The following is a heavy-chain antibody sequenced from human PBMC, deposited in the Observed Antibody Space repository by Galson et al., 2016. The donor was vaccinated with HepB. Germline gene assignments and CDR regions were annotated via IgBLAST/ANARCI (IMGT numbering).Heavy chain of an antibody. V-gene: IGHV5-10-1*01. CDR1: GYRFNIYW. J-gene: IGHJ4*02. Sequence: QSGAEVKKPGESLRISCKGSGYRFNIYWINWVRQLPGKGLEWMGRINPSDSYTNYSPSFQGHVTISADRSISTAFLQWSSLKASDTAMYYCARGSPPVGPTDLDFFDFRGQGTLITVSS. CDR3: ARGSPPVGPTDLDFFDF. CDR2: INPSDSYT. D-gene: IGHD1-26*01.